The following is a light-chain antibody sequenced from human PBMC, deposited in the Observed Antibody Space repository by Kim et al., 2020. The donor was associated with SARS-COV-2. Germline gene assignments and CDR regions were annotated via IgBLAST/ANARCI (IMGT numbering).Light chain of an antibody. CDR2: QDS. J-gene: IGLJ2*01. CDR1: KLGDKY. Sequence: VSPGQTASITCSGDKLGDKYACWYQQKPGQSHVLVIYQDSKRPSGIPERFSGSNSGNTATLTISGTQAMDEADYYCQAWDSSSVVFGGGTQLTVL. CDR3: QAWDSSSVV. V-gene: IGLV3-1*01.